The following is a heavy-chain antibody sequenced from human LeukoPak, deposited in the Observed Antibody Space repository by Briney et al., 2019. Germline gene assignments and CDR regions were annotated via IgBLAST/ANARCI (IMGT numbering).Heavy chain of an antibody. J-gene: IGHJ5*02. D-gene: IGHD4-17*01. V-gene: IGHV1-69*05. CDR1: GGTFNNSA. Sequence: ASVKVSCKTSGGTFNNSAISWVRQAPGQGLEWLGGIMPLFGTAGYAQKFQGRVTVTKDESTRTVYLELTSLTSDDTAVYYCARDVHGDYGSGWFDPWGQGTLVSVS. CDR3: ARDVHGDYGSGWFDP. CDR2: IMPLFGTA.